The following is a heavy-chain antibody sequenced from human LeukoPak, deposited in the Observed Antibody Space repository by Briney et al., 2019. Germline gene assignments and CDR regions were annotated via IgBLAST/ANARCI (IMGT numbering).Heavy chain of an antibody. CDR1: GGTFSSYA. CDR2: IIPILGTA. CDR3: ARVGDSSGYYFDY. J-gene: IGHJ4*02. V-gene: IGHV1-69*05. D-gene: IGHD3-22*01. Sequence: GASVKVSFKASGGTFSSYAISWVRQAPGQGLEWMGGIIPILGTANNAQKFQGRVTITTDESTSTAYMELSSLRSEDTAVYYCARVGDSSGYYFDYWGQGTLVTVSS.